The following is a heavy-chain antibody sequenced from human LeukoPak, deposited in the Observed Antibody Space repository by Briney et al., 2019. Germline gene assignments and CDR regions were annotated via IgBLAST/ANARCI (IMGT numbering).Heavy chain of an antibody. Sequence: ASVKVSCKASGYTFTGYYMHWVRQAPGQGLEWMGWINPNSGGTNYAQKFQGRVTMTRDTSISTAYMELSRLRSDDTAVNYCARAYSSSWGGGYYFDYWGQGTLVTVSS. CDR1: GYTFTGYY. V-gene: IGHV1-2*02. J-gene: IGHJ4*02. CDR3: ARAYSSSWGGGYYFDY. D-gene: IGHD6-13*01. CDR2: INPNSGGT.